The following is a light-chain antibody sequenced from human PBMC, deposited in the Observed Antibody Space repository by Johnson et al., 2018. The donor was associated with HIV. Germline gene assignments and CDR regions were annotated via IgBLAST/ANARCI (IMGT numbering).Light chain of an antibody. CDR2: DNN. V-gene: IGLV1-51*01. CDR3: GSWDSSLSSYV. CDR1: SSDMGNYA. J-gene: IGLJ1*01. Sequence: QSVLTQPTSVSAAPGQKVTISCSGSSSDMGNYAVSWYQQLPGTAPKLLIYDNNERPSGIPDRFSGSKSGTSGTLAIPGLQTGDEADYYCGSWDSSLSSYVFGTGTKVTVL.